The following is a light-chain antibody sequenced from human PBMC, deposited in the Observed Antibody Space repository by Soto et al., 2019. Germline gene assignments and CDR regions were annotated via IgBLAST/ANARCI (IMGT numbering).Light chain of an antibody. Sequence: IQLTHSPSSLSASVLYIVTITFRASQSISTWLAWYQQKPGKAPKLLIYAASTLQSGVPSRFSGSGSGTEFTLTISSLQPEDFATYYCQKLNSYPINFGPGTKVDIK. V-gene: IGKV1-9*01. CDR1: QSISTW. CDR3: QKLNSYPIN. CDR2: AAS. J-gene: IGKJ3*01.